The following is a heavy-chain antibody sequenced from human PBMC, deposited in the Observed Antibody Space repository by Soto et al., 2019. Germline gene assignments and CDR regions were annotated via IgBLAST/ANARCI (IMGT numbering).Heavy chain of an antibody. V-gene: IGHV5-51*01. J-gene: IGHJ6*02. Sequence: XGSLEIPFRGVWDGLTSYWIGRVPQGPGKGVGWMGIVYHGDSDTRYSPSFQGQVTIAADKSISTAYLQWSSLKASDTAMCDCARQGRFIRPDYYNYYGMDVWGQGTTVTVSS. CDR1: WDGLTSYW. CDR2: VYHGDSDT. CDR3: ARQGRFIRPDYYNYYGMDV.